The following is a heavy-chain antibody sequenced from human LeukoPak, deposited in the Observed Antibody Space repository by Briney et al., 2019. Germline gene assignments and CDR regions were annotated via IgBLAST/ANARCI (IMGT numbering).Heavy chain of an antibody. CDR2: ISSSSSTI. Sequence: GGSLRLSCAASGFTFSSYSMNWVRQAPGKGLEWVSYISSSSSTIYYADSVKGRFTISRDNAKNSLYLQMNSLRAEDTAVYYCARPPSSSWSVNYYYYYMDVWGKGTTVTVSS. V-gene: IGHV3-48*01. CDR3: ARPPSSSWSVNYYYYYMDV. J-gene: IGHJ6*03. CDR1: GFTFSSYS. D-gene: IGHD6-13*01.